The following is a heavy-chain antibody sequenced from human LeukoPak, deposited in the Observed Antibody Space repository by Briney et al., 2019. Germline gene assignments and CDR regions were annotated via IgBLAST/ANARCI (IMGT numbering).Heavy chain of an antibody. CDR2: ISAYNGYT. J-gene: IGHJ6*02. CDR1: GYTFTSYG. CDR3: VREVTMVRGVITFYHYNGMDV. D-gene: IGHD3-10*01. Sequence: ASVKVSCKASGYTFTSYGISWVRQAPGQGLEWTGWISAYNGYTSYARNFQGRVTMTTDASTTTAYMELRSLRSDDTAVYYCVREVTMVRGVITFYHYNGMDVWGQGTAVTVSS. V-gene: IGHV1-18*01.